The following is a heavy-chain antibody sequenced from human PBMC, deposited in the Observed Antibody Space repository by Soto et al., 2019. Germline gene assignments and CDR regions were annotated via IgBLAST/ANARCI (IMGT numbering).Heavy chain of an antibody. J-gene: IGHJ4*02. CDR3: AKDTRERITVPGTGDY. CDR1: GFTFSHYG. D-gene: IGHD6-19*01. V-gene: IGHV3-30*18. CDR2: ISYDGSNQ. Sequence: ESGGGVVQPGKSLRLSCAASGFTFSHYGMHWVRQAPGKGLEWVAVISYDGSNQYYIDSVKGRFTISRDNSKNTLYLQMSSLRGEDTAVYYCAKDTRERITVPGTGDYWGQGTLVTVSS.